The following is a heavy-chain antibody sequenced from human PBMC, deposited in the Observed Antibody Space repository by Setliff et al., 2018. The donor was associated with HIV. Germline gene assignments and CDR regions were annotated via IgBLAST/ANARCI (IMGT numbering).Heavy chain of an antibody. CDR1: GGCIDRSNYY. Sequence: PSETLSLTCSVSGGCIDRSNYYWGWIRQSPGKGLEWIGNIHYSGSTYYNPSLKSRVTISVDTSKNQFSLKVSSVTAADTAVYYCARERSLITNRRYFDSWGQGTLVTISS. CDR2: IHYSGST. J-gene: IGHJ4*02. D-gene: IGHD3-16*01. V-gene: IGHV4-39*07. CDR3: ARERSLITNRRYFDS.